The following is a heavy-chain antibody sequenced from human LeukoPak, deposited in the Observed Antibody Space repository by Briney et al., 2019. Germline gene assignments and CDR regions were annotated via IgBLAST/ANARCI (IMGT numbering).Heavy chain of an antibody. CDR2: MNPRSGNT. V-gene: IGHV1-8*01. J-gene: IGHJ4*02. D-gene: IGHD3-10*01. Sequence: ASVKVSCKASGYTFASYDINWVRQATGQGPEWMGWMNPRSGNTGYAQRFQGRVTMTRDTSINTAYLELSSLRSEDTAVYYCASHTYYYSSRSFAYWGQGTLVTVSS. CDR3: ASHTYYYSSRSFAY. CDR1: GYTFASYD.